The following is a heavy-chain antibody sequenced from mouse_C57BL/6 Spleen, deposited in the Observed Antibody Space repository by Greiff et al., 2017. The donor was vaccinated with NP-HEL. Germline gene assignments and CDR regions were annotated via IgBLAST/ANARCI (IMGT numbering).Heavy chain of an antibody. CDR3: ARPFITTVVSYFDY. Sequence: QVQLKQPGAELVRPGTSVKLSCKASGYTFTSYWMHWVKQRPGQGLEWIGVIDPSDSYTNYNQKFKGKATLTVDTSSSTAYMQLSSLTSEDSAVYYCARPFITTVVSYFDYWGQGTTLTVSS. J-gene: IGHJ2*01. V-gene: IGHV1-59*01. D-gene: IGHD1-1*01. CDR1: GYTFTSYW. CDR2: IDPSDSYT.